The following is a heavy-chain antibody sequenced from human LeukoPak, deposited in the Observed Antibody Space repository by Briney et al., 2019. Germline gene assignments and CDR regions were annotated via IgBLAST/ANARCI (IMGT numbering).Heavy chain of an antibody. CDR2: IYYSGST. CDR3: ARPKRAGRDGYNLYFDY. V-gene: IGHV4-39*01. J-gene: IGHJ4*02. D-gene: IGHD5-24*01. CDR1: GGSISSSSYY. Sequence: SETLSLTCTVSGGSISSSSYYWGWIRQPPGKGLEWIGSIYYSGSTYYNPSLKSRVTISVDTSKNQFSLKLSSVTAADTAVYYCARPKRAGRDGYNLYFDYWGQGTLVTVSS.